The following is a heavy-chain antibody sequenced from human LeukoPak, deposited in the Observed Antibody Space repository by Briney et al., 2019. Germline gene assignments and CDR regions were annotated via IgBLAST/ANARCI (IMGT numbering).Heavy chain of an antibody. V-gene: IGHV3-33*01. D-gene: IGHD6-19*01. CDR1: GFTFSSYG. CDR3: ARGGSVAGTFDY. Sequence: PGRSLRLSCAASGFTFSSYGMHWVRQAPGKGLEWVAVIWYDGSNKYHADSVKGRFTISRDNSKNTLYLQMNSLRAEDTAVYYCARGGSVAGTFDYWGQGTLVTVSS. CDR2: IWYDGSNK. J-gene: IGHJ4*02.